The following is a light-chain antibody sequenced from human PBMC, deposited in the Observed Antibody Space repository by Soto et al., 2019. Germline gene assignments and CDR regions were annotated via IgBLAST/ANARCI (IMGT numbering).Light chain of an antibody. CDR3: QQYNSFSWT. J-gene: IGKJ1*01. CDR1: QSLNNW. V-gene: IGKV1-5*03. Sequence: DIQVTQSPLTLSASVGDRVTITCRASQSLNNWLAWYQQKPGKAPKLLICKASYLESGVPSRFSGSESGTEFTLTVSCLQRDDFATYYCQQYNSFSWTFGQGTNVEI. CDR2: KAS.